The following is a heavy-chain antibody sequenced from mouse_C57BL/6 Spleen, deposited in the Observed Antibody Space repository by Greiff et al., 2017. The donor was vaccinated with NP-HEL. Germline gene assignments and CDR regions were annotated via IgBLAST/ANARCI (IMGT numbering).Heavy chain of an antibody. J-gene: IGHJ2*01. D-gene: IGHD1-1*01. CDR1: GYTFTSYW. V-gene: IGHV1-64*01. CDR2: IHPNSGST. Sequence: QVQLQQSGAELVKPGASVKLSCKASGYTFTSYWMNWVKQRPGQGLEWIGMIHPNSGSTNYNEKFKSKATLTVDKSSSTAYMQLSSLTSEDSAVYYCARGCRYGSSYVGYFDYWGQGTTLTVSS. CDR3: ARGCRYGSSYVGYFDY.